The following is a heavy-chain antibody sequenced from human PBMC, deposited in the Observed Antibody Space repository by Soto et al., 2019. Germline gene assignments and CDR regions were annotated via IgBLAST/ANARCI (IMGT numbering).Heavy chain of an antibody. CDR3: ATPRTPNYYGMDV. CDR1: GYIFGNYW. Sequence: PGESLKISGKGSGYIFGNYWISWVRQMPGKGLEWMGRIDPSDSSTNYSPSFQGHVTISADKSISTAYLQWSSLKASDTAMYYCATPRTPNYYGMDVWGQGTTVTVSS. J-gene: IGHJ6*02. V-gene: IGHV5-10-1*01. CDR2: IDPSDSST.